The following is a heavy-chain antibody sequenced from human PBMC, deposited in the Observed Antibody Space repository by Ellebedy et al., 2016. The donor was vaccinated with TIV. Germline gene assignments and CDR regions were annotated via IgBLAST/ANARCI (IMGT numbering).Heavy chain of an antibody. CDR1: GGSISSNGYY. J-gene: IGHJ6*02. CDR2: IYYGGNT. D-gene: IGHD6-19*01. V-gene: IGHV4-39*01. CDR3: ARGQYNSGTKSMDV. Sequence: SETLSLXCTVSGGSISSNGYYWGWICQPPGKGLEWIGSIYYGGNTYYSPSLKSRVSISVHTSRSQFSLKLSSATAADTAVYYCARGQYNSGTKSMDVWGRGTTVTVSS.